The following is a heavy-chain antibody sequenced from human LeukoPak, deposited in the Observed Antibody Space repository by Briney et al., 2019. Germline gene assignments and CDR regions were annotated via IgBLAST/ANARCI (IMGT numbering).Heavy chain of an antibody. CDR2: IYSSGST. CDR3: ARSLISGYRYYYYYMDV. CDR1: GGSISSYY. D-gene: IGHD5-18*01. Sequence: SETLSLTCTVSGGSISSYYWSWIRQPAGKRLEWIGRIYSSGSTYYNPSLKSRVTISVDTSKNQFSLKLSSVTAADTAVYYCARSLISGYRYYYYYMDVWGKGTTVTVSS. J-gene: IGHJ6*03. V-gene: IGHV4-4*07.